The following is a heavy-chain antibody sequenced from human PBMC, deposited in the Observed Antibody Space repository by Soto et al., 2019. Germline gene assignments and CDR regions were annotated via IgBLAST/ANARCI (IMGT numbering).Heavy chain of an antibody. CDR3: ARGSLRRRSGYYEKPNYYMDV. CDR2: INHSGST. Sequence: QVQLQQWGAGLLKPSETLSLTCAVYGGSFSGYYWSWIRQPPGKGLEWIGEINHSGSTNYNPSLKSRVTISVDTSKHQFSLKLSSVTAADTAVYYCARGSLRRRSGYYEKPNYYMDVWGKGTTVTVSS. V-gene: IGHV4-34*01. CDR1: GGSFSGYY. J-gene: IGHJ6*03. D-gene: IGHD3-3*01.